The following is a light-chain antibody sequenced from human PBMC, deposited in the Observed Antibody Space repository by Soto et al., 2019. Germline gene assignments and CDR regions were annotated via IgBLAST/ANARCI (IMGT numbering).Light chain of an antibody. CDR3: CSYAGSSTPR. V-gene: IGLV2-23*02. Sequence: HSDLTQAASGSGFPGQSSTISCTRTSSDVGSYNLVSWYQQHPGKAPKLMIYEVSKRPSGVSNRFSGSKSGNTASLTISGLQAEDEADYYCCSYAGSSTPRLGTGTKVTVL. J-gene: IGLJ1*01. CDR1: SSDVGSYNL. CDR2: EVS.